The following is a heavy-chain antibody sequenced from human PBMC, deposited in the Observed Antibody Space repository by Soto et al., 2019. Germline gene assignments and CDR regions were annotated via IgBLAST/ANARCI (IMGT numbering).Heavy chain of an antibody. Sequence: GGSLRLSCAASGFTFSSYGMNWVRQAPGKGLEWVSAISGSGGSTYYADSVKGRFTISRDNSKNTLYLQMNSLRPEDTAVYYCAKDLSASPRVLRYGAMYALDNWGQGTMVTVSS. V-gene: IGHV3-23*01. CDR2: ISGSGGST. CDR3: AKDLSASPRVLRYGAMYALDN. J-gene: IGHJ3*02. CDR1: GFTFSSYG. D-gene: IGHD1-26*01.